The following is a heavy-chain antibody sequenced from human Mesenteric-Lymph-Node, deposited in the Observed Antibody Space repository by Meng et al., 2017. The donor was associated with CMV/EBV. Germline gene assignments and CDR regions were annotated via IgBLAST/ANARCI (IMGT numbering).Heavy chain of an antibody. CDR1: GGSFNGYY. D-gene: IGHD5-24*01. CDR3: ARFRDGYNDY. V-gene: IGHV4-34*01. J-gene: IGHJ4*02. CDR2: INHSGST. Sequence: SETLSLTCAVYGGSFNGYYWSWIRQPPGKGLEWIGEINHSGSTNYNPSLKSRVTISVDTSKNQFSLKLSSVTVADTAVYYCARFRDGYNDYWGQGTLVTVSS.